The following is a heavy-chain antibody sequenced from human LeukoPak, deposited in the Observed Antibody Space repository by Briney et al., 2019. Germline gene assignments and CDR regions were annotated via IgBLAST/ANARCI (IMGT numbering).Heavy chain of an antibody. V-gene: IGHV3-23*01. Sequence: GGSLRLSCAASGFTFSSYAMSWVRQAPGKGLEWVSAISGSGGSTYYADSVEGRFTISRDNSKNTLYLQMNSLRSEDTAVYYCASCLVAATNKGPARRYYMDVWGKGTTVTVSS. J-gene: IGHJ6*03. D-gene: IGHD2-21*01. CDR3: ASCLVAATNKGPARRYYMDV. CDR2: ISGSGGST. CDR1: GFTFSSYA.